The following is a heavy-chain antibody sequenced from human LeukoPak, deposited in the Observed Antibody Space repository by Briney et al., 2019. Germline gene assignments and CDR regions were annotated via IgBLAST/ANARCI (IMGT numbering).Heavy chain of an antibody. CDR2: ISAYNGNT. CDR1: GYTFTGYY. Sequence: GASVKVSCKASGYTFTGYYMHWVRQAPGQGLEWMGWISAYNGNTNYAQKLQGRVTMTTDTSTSTAYMELRSLRSDDTAVYYCAREWSSSWEKAFDIWGQGTMVTVSS. V-gene: IGHV1-18*04. CDR3: AREWSSSWEKAFDI. J-gene: IGHJ3*02. D-gene: IGHD2-15*01.